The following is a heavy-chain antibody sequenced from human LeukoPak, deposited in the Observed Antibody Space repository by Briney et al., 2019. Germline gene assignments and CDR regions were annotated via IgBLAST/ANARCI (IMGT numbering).Heavy chain of an antibody. Sequence: ASVKVSCKASGYTFTGTYMHWVRQAPGQGLEWMGWINPNSGGTNYAQKFQGRVTMTRDTSISTAYMELSRLTSDDTAVYFCARETYYSSGNVYNRIDYWGQGTLVTVSS. CDR3: ARETYYSSGNVYNRIDY. J-gene: IGHJ4*02. CDR2: INPNSGGT. D-gene: IGHD3-10*01. V-gene: IGHV1-2*02. CDR1: GYTFTGTY.